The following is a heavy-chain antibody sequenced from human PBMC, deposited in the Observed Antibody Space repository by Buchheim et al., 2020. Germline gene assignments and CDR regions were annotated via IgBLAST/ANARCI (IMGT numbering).Heavy chain of an antibody. D-gene: IGHD2-2*01. CDR2: ISSSSSTI. J-gene: IGHJ6*03. V-gene: IGHV3-48*01. Sequence: EVQLVESGGGLVQPGGSLRLSCAASGFTFSSYSMNWVRQAPGKGLEWVSYISSSSSTIYYADSVKGRFTISRDNAKNSLYLQMNSLRAEDTAVYYCARGAGLLEYCSSTSCFRGNYYYYYYMDVWGKGTT. CDR1: GFTFSSYS. CDR3: ARGAGLLEYCSSTSCFRGNYYYYYYMDV.